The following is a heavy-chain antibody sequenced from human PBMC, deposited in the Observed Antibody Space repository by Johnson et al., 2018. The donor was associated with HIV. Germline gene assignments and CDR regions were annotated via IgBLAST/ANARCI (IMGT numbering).Heavy chain of an antibody. V-gene: IGHV3-30*18. Sequence: QVQLVESGGGVVQPGRSLRLSCAASGFTFSSYGMHWVRQAPGKGLEWVAVISYDGSNKYYADSVKGRFTISRDNSKNTLYLQMNSLRAEDTAVYYCAKTLLRFLEWYDAFDIWGQGTMVTVSS. CDR1: GFTFSSYG. CDR2: ISYDGSNK. D-gene: IGHD3-3*01. CDR3: AKTLLRFLEWYDAFDI. J-gene: IGHJ3*02.